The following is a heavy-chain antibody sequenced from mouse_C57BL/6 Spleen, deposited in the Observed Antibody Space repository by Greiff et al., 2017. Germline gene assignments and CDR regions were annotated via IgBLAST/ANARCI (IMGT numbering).Heavy chain of an antibody. Sequence: QVQLQQSGAELMKPGASVKLSCKATGYTFTGYWIEWVKQRPGHGLEWIGEILPGSGSTNYNEKFQGKSTFTADTSSNTAYMQLSSLTTEDTAIYYGARWGYDYDRAWFAYWGQGTLVTVSA. D-gene: IGHD2-4*01. CDR1: GYTFTGYW. CDR3: ARWGYDYDRAWFAY. J-gene: IGHJ3*01. V-gene: IGHV1-9*01. CDR2: ILPGSGST.